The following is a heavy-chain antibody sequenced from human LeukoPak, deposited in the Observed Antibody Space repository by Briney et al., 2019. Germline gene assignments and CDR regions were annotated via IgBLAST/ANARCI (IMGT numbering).Heavy chain of an antibody. D-gene: IGHD2-15*01. CDR1: GFTFSSYA. CDR3: AKVGHSGGSCYDNFDY. CDR2: ICGHNGRT. Sequence: GGSLRLSCGASGFTFSSYAMSLVRQAPGKGLEWVSSICGHNGRTYYADSVKGRFTISRDNSKNTLYLQMDSLRAEDTAVYYCAKVGHSGGSCYDNFDYWGQGTLVTVSS. J-gene: IGHJ4*02. V-gene: IGHV3-23*01.